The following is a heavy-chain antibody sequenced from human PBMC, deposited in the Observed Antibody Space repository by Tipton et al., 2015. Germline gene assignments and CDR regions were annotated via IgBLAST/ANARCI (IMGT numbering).Heavy chain of an antibody. J-gene: IGHJ4*02. CDR1: GFSFSNYA. V-gene: IGHV3-23*01. CDR3: AKDEAATTPGFFDY. CDR2: IGDTGGVT. D-gene: IGHD1-1*01. Sequence: SGFSFSNYAMSWVRQAPGKGLEWVSHIGDTGGVTFYADSVKGRFHIYTDNSKNTLYLQMTSLRADDTAVYYCAKDEAATTPGFFDYWGQGTLVTVSS.